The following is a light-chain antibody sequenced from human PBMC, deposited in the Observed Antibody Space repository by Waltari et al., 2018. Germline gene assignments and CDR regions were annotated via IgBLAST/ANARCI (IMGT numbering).Light chain of an antibody. CDR2: AAS. Sequence: DIQMTQSPSSLSASVGDRVTITCRASQGISNSLAWYQQKPGEVPNHLIYAASTLQSGVPSRFSGSGFGTDFTLTISSLQPEDVATYYCQKYNSSPWTFGQGTKVEIK. CDR3: QKYNSSPWT. V-gene: IGKV1-27*01. CDR1: QGISNS. J-gene: IGKJ1*01.